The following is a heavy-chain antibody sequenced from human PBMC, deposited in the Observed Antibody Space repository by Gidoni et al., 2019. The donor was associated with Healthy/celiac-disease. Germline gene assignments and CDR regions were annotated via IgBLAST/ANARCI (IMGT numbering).Heavy chain of an antibody. CDR2: INPSGGST. V-gene: IGHV1-46*03. CDR1: GYTFTSSY. J-gene: IGHJ6*02. Sequence: QVQLVQSGAAVKKPGTSVTVSCKASGYTFTSSYMHWVRQAPGQGLEWMGIINPSGGSTSYAQKFQGRVTMTRDTSTSTVYMELSSLRSEDTAVYYCARSSGVQYYYYYGMDVWGQGTTVTVSS. D-gene: IGHD3-10*01. CDR3: ARSSGVQYYYYYGMDV.